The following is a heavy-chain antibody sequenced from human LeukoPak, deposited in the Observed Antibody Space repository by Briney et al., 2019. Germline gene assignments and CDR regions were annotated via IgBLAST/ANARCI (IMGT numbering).Heavy chain of an antibody. D-gene: IGHD4-17*01. Sequence: SETLCLTCTVSGGSISSGDYYWSWIRQPPGKGLEWIGYIYYSGSTYYNPSLKSRVTISVDTSKNQFSLKLSSVTAADTAVYYCASDYGDYAEYFQHWGQGTLVTVSS. CDR2: IYYSGST. CDR1: GGSISSGDYY. V-gene: IGHV4-30-4*01. J-gene: IGHJ1*01. CDR3: ASDYGDYAEYFQH.